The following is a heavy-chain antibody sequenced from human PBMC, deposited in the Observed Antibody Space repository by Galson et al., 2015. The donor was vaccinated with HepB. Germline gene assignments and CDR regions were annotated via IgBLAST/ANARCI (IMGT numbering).Heavy chain of an antibody. D-gene: IGHD5-18*01. Sequence: SVKVSCKASGYTFTSYAMNWVRQAPGQGLEWMGWINTNTGNPTYAQGFTGRFVFSLDTSVSTAYQQISSLKAEETAVYYCPRACSSWLRATRIQVWLPCYWRQGTLATVSS. J-gene: IGHJ4*02. CDR3: PRACSSWLRATRIQVWLPCY. CDR2: INTNTGNP. CDR1: GYTFTSYA. V-gene: IGHV7-4-1*02.